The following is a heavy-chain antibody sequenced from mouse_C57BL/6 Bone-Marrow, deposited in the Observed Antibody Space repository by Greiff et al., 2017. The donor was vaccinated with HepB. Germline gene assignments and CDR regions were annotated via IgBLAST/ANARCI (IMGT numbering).Heavy chain of an antibody. V-gene: IGHV1-80*01. CDR2: IYPGDGDT. CDR1: GYAFSSYW. D-gene: IGHD1-1*01. Sequence: VQLQQSGAELVKPGASVKISCKASGYAFSSYWMNWVKQRPGKGLEWIGQIYPGDGDTNYNGKFKGKATLTADKSSSTAYMQLSSLTSEDSAVYFCARSATSRGWFAYWGQGTLVTVSA. CDR3: ARSATSRGWFAY. J-gene: IGHJ3*01.